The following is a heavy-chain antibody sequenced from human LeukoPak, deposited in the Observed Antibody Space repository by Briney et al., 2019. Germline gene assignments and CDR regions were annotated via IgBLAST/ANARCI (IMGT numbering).Heavy chain of an antibody. CDR1: GFTFSSYS. CDR2: ISSSSSYI. D-gene: IGHD4-17*01. V-gene: IGHV3-21*01. Sequence: PGGSLRLSCAASGFTFSSYSMNWVRQAPGKGLEWVSSISSSSSYIYYADSLKGRFTISRDNAKNSLYLQMNSLRAEDTAVYYCARDYEDYGDYRRRFDYWGQGTLVTVSS. J-gene: IGHJ4*02. CDR3: ARDYEDYGDYRRRFDY.